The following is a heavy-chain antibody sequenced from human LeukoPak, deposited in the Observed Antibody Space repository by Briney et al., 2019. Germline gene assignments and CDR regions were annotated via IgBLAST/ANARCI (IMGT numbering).Heavy chain of an antibody. D-gene: IGHD3-10*01. CDR3: ARQLYSSGSYYAPMDV. CDR2: IYYSGST. J-gene: IGHJ6*03. V-gene: IGHV4-59*08. Sequence: SETLSLTCTVSGGSISSYYWSWIRQPPGKGLEWIGYIYYSGSTNYNPSLKSRVTISVDTSKNQFSLKLSSVTATDTAVYYCARQLYSSGSYYAPMDVWGKGTTVTISS. CDR1: GGSISSYY.